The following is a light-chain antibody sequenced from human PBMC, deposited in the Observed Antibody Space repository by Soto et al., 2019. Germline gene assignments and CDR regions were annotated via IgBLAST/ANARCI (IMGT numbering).Light chain of an antibody. CDR1: SSDVGGYNY. J-gene: IGLJ2*01. CDR3: SSYTSSSTHGV. CDR2: DVS. Sequence: SALTQPASVSGSPGQSITISCTGTSSDVGGYNYVSWYQQHPGKAPKLMIYDVSNRPSGVSNRFAGSKSGNTASLTISGLQAEDEADYYCSSYTSSSTHGVLGGGTKLTVL. V-gene: IGLV2-14*01.